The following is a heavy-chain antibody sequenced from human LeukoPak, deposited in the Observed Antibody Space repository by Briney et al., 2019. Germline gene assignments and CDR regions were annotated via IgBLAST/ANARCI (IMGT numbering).Heavy chain of an antibody. CDR1: GYTFTGYY. CDR3: ARGGEANYYDTSGYYLYYY. D-gene: IGHD3-22*01. Sequence: GASVKVSCKASGYTFTGYYMHWVRQAPGQGLEWMGRINPNSGGTNYAQKFQGRVIMTRDTSIRTAHMELSSLRSEDTAVYYCARGGEANYYDTSGYYLYYYWGQGTLVTVSS. J-gene: IGHJ4*02. V-gene: IGHV1-2*06. CDR2: INPNSGGT.